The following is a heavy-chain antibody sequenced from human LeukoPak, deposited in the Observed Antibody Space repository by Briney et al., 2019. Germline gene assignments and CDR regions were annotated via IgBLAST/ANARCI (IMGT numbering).Heavy chain of an antibody. CDR1: GGSISSYY. D-gene: IGHD6-13*01. Sequence: SETLSLTCAVSGGSISSYYWSWIRQPPGKGLEWIGFIYYSGSTNYNPSLESRVTISVDTSKKQFSLKLRSVTAADTAVYYCARQRKAAADNWFDPWGQGTLVTVSS. J-gene: IGHJ5*02. CDR3: ARQRKAAADNWFDP. V-gene: IGHV4-59*08. CDR2: IYYSGST.